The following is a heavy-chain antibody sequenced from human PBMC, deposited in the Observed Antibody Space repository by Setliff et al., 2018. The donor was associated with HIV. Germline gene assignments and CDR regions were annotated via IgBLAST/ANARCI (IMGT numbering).Heavy chain of an antibody. Sequence: ASVKVSCKTSGYSFTTYYIHWMRQAPGQGLEWVGLMYTSGGGAKYAQKFQGRVTMTRDTSTRTVYMELSILRSEDTAVYYCARVEGATATLTDWGQGTLVTVSS. CDR2: MYTSGGGA. J-gene: IGHJ4*02. CDR1: GYSFTTYY. V-gene: IGHV1-46*01. D-gene: IGHD1-26*01. CDR3: ARVEGATATLTD.